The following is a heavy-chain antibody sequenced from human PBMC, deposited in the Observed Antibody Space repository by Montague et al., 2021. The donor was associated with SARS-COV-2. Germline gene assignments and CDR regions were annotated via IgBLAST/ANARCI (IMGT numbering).Heavy chain of an antibody. Sequence: SETLSLTCSVSDDSITSYYWSWIRQPPGKGLEWIGYIHYTGSTNYNASLKSRVTISIDTSKNQFSLRLNSVTAADTAVYYCAGGNYLDYWGQGTLVIVSS. V-gene: IGHV4-59*01. CDR2: IHYTGST. J-gene: IGHJ4*02. CDR1: DDSITSYY. CDR3: AGGNYLDY.